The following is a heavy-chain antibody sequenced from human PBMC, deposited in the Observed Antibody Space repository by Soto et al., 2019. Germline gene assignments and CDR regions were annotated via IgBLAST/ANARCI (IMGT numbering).Heavy chain of an antibody. V-gene: IGHV4-59*08. J-gene: IGHJ4*02. CDR2: IYYTGST. CDR1: GGSISGYY. Sequence: SETLSLTCTVSGGSISGYYWSWIRQPPGKRLEWIGYIYYTGSTNYNPSLRSRVTISIDTSKNQFSLKLSSVTAADTAAYYCARYPRFDYWGQGTLVTVSS. CDR3: ARYPRFDY.